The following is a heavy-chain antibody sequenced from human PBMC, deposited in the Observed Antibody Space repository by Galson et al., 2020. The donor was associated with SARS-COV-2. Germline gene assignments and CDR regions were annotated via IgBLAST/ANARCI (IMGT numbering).Heavy chain of an antibody. Sequence: ASETLSLTCTVSAGSMSNYYWSWIRQPPGKGLEWIGYIYYNGITNYNPSLKSRVTISVDRAKNQFSLKMSSVTAADTAMYYCSRSGGASTVSCDYWGQGALVTVSS. J-gene: IGHJ4*02. V-gene: IGHV4-59*01. CDR1: AGSMSNYY. D-gene: IGHD4-17*01. CDR2: IYYNGIT. CDR3: SRSGGASTVSCDY.